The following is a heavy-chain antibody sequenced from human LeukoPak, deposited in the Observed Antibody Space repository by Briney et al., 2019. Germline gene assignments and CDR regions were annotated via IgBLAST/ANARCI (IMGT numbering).Heavy chain of an antibody. J-gene: IGHJ4*02. CDR2: INHSGST. V-gene: IGHV4-34*01. D-gene: IGHD3-22*01. CDR3: ARGGHASRRYYYDSSGYFDY. Sequence: SETLSLTCAVHGGSFSGYYWSWIRQPPGKGLEWTGEINHSGSTNYNPSIKSRVTISVDTSKNQCSLKLSSVTAADTAVYYCARGGHASRRYYYDSSGYFDYWGQGTLVTVSS. CDR1: GGSFSGYY.